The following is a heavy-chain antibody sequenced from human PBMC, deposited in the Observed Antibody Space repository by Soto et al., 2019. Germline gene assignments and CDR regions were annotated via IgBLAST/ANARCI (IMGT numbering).Heavy chain of an antibody. CDR1: GGSISSSSYY. CDR3: AGGCSSTSCYEVFHSLAPYNWFDP. V-gene: IGHV4-39*01. D-gene: IGHD2-2*01. CDR2: IYYSGST. J-gene: IGHJ5*02. Sequence: SETLSLTCTVSGGSISSSSYYWGWIRQPPGKGLEWIGSIYYSGSTYYNPSLKSRVTVSVDTSKNQFSLKLSSVTAADTAVYYCAGGCSSTSCYEVFHSLAPYNWFDPWGQGTLVTVSS.